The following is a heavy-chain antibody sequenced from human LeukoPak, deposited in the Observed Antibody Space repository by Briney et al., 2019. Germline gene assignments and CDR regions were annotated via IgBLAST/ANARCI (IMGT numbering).Heavy chain of an antibody. CDR3: AKDTSQQWLVLGYFDY. CDR2: IGWNSGSI. CDR1: GFTFDDYA. D-gene: IGHD6-19*01. V-gene: IGHV3-9*01. Sequence: GGSLRLSCAASGFTFDDYAMHWVRQAPGKGLEWVSGIGWNSGSIGYADSVKGRFTISRDNVKNSLYLQMNSLRAEDTALYYCAKDTSQQWLVLGYFDYWGQGTLVTVSS. J-gene: IGHJ4*02.